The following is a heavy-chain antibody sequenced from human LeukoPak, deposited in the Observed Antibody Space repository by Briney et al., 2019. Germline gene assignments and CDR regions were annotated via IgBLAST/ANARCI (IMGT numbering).Heavy chain of an antibody. CDR2: ISGGGGTT. CDR3: AKDGLGGFGDYMDV. V-gene: IGHV3-23*01. J-gene: IGHJ6*03. Sequence: PGGSLRLSCAASGFTFSSYGMSWVRQAPGKGLEWVSAISGGGGTTYYADSVKGRFTISRDNSKDTLYLQMNSLRAEDTAVYYCAKDGLGGFGDYMDVWGKGTTVTISS. CDR1: GFTFSSYG. D-gene: IGHD3-10*01.